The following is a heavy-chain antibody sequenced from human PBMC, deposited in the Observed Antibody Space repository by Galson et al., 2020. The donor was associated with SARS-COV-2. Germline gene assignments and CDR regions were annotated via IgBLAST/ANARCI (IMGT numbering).Heavy chain of an antibody. CDR3: ARGDMRNEDFDY. V-gene: IGHV3-74*01. J-gene: IGHJ4*02. Sequence: GESPKTSCAASGFNLSSYWLHWVRQAPGQGPVWVSRIYSEGSSTSYADPVKGRFNISGDDAKNTLYLHMRSLRAEDTAVYYCARGDMRNEDFDYGGQGTRVTVSS. CDR2: IYSEGSST. CDR1: GFNLSSYW.